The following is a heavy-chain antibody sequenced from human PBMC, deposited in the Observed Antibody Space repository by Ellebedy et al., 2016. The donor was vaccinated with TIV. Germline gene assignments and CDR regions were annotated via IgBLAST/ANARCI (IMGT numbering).Heavy chain of an antibody. CDR3: ARVKLLWFGATHYYGMDV. Sequence: SETLSLXXTVSGGSISSYYWSWIRQPPGKGLEWIGEINHSGSTNYNPSLKSRVTISVDTSKNQFSLKLSSVTAADTAVYYCARVKLLWFGATHYYGMDVWGQGTTVTVSS. CDR2: INHSGST. CDR1: GGSISSYY. D-gene: IGHD3-10*01. V-gene: IGHV4-34*01. J-gene: IGHJ6*02.